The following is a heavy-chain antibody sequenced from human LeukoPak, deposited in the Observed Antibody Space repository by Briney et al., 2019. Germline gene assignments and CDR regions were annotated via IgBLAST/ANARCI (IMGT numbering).Heavy chain of an antibody. Sequence: GGSLKLSCAASGFTFSSYAMSWVRQAPGKGLEWVSAISGSGGSTYYADSVKGRFTISRDNSKNTLYLQMNSLRAEDTAVYYCAKTSVAASRDWYFDLWGRGTLVTVSS. CDR2: ISGSGGST. V-gene: IGHV3-23*01. CDR1: GFTFSSYA. J-gene: IGHJ2*01. D-gene: IGHD6-19*01. CDR3: AKTSVAASRDWYFDL.